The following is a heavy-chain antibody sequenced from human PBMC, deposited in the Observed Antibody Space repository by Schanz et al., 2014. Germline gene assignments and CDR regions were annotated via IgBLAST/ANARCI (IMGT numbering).Heavy chain of an antibody. CDR3: VRDAGWAFGDYHGMDV. V-gene: IGHV1-46*01. CDR2: INPSGGST. D-gene: IGHD3-10*01. J-gene: IGHJ6*02. CDR1: GYTFTSYY. Sequence: QVQLVQSGAEVKKPGASVKVSCKASGYTFTSYYMHWVRQAPGQGLEWMGIINPSGGSTSYAQKFQGRVTMTRDTSTSTVYMELRSLRSDDTAVYYCVRDAGWAFGDYHGMDVWGQGTSVTVSS.